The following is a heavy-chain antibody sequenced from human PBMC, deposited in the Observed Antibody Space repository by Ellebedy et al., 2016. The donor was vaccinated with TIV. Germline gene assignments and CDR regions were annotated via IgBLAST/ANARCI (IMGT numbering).Heavy chain of an antibody. CDR3: ARDDHVRGGDS. V-gene: IGHV3-23*01. CDR2: FSGSGGST. Sequence: GESLKISXKGSGFTFSSYAMSWVRQAPGKGLEWVAGFSGSGGSTFYTDSVKGRFTTSRDNSKNTVYLEMDSLRADYTSVYYCARDDHVRGGDSWGQGTLVTVSS. CDR1: GFTFSSYA. J-gene: IGHJ5*01. D-gene: IGHD1-14*01.